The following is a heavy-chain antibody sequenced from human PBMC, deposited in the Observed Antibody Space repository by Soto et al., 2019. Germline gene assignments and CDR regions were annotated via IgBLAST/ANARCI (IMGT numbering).Heavy chain of an antibody. V-gene: IGHV1-18*01. CDR3: AREIMVYATNYYYYYMDV. J-gene: IGHJ6*03. D-gene: IGHD2-8*01. Sequence: QVQLVQSGAEVKKPGASVKVSCKASGYTFTSHGISWVRQAPGQGPEWMGWISAYNGNTNYAQKLQGRVTMTTDTSTSTAYMERRSLRSDDTAVYYCAREIMVYATNYYYYYMDVWGKGTTVTVSS. CDR1: GYTFTSHG. CDR2: ISAYNGNT.